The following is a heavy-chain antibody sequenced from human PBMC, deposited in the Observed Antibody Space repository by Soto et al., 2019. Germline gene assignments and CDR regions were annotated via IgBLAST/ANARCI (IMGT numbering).Heavy chain of an antibody. V-gene: IGHV1-69*13. Sequence: SVKVSCKASGGTFSSYAISWVRQAPGQGLEWMGGIIPIFGTANNAQKFQGRVTITADDYASTAYMELINRRSEDAAVFYCARARGKPSGYCTNGVCYTPWYYYYYGMDVWGQGTTVTVSS. J-gene: IGHJ6*02. CDR1: GGTFSSYA. CDR3: ARARGKPSGYCTNGVCYTPWYYYYYGMDV. CDR2: IIPIFGTA. D-gene: IGHD2-8*01.